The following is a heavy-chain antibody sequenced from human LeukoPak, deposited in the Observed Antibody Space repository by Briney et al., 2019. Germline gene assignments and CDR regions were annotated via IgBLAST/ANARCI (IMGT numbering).Heavy chain of an antibody. CDR2: IYTSGDT. V-gene: IGHV4-61*02. Sequence: SQTLSLTCTVSGGSITSGSYYWSWIRQPAGRGPEWVGRIYTSGDTNYNPSLKSRANISLDPPKNQLSLELSSVTAADTAVYYCARGLEYSSLAFVYWGQGTLVTVSS. J-gene: IGHJ4*02. CDR3: ARGLEYSSLAFVY. CDR1: GGSITSGSYY. D-gene: IGHD6-6*01.